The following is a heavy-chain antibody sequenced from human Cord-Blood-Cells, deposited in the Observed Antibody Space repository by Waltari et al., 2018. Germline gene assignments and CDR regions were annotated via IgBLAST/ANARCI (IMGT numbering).Heavy chain of an antibody. CDR1: GYPFTGYY. CDR2: INPNSGGT. J-gene: IGHJ3*02. D-gene: IGHD3-10*01. Sequence: QVQLVQSGAEVKKPGASVKVSCKASGYPFTGYYMHWVRQAPGQGLEWMGWINPNSGGTNYAQKFQGRVTMTRDTSISTAYMELSRLRSDDTAVYYCARDPIGYYGSGSYYNAFDIWGQGTMVTVSS. CDR3: ARDPIGYYGSGSYYNAFDI. V-gene: IGHV1-2*02.